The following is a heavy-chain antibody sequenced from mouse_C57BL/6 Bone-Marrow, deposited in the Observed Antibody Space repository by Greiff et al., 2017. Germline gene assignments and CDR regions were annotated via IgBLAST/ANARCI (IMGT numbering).Heavy chain of an antibody. CDR3: ASVWNYYAMDY. Sequence: EVQRVESGPGLVKPSQSLSLTCSVTGYSITSGYYWNWIRQFPGNKLEWMGYISYDGSNNYNPSLKNRISITRDTSKNQFFLKLNSVTTEDTATYYCASVWNYYAMDYWGQGTSVTVSS. CDR2: ISYDGSN. CDR1: GYSITSGYY. J-gene: IGHJ4*01. V-gene: IGHV3-6*01.